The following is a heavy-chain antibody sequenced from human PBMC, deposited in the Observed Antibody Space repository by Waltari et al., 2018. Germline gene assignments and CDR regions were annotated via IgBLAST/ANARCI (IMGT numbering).Heavy chain of an antibody. V-gene: IGHV1-8*03. D-gene: IGHD2-21*02. CDR3: ARRVVTTGGVDY. CDR1: GYTFTSYE. J-gene: IGHJ4*02. Sequence: QVQLVQSGAEVKKPGASVKVSCKASGYTFTSYEINWVRQATGQGLEWMGWMNPNSGNTGYAQKFQGGVTITRNTSISTAYMELSSLRSVTAADTAVYYCARRVVTTGGVDYWGQGTLVTVSS. CDR2: MNPNSGNT.